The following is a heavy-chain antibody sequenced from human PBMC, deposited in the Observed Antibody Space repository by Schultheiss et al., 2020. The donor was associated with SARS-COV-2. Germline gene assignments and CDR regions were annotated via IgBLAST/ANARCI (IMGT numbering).Heavy chain of an antibody. CDR1: GFTFSDYY. V-gene: IGHV3-11*01. D-gene: IGHD3-3*01. J-gene: IGHJ6*02. Sequence: GGSLRLSCAAPGFTFSDYYMSWIRQAPGKGLEWVSYISSSGSTIYYADSVKGRFTISRDNAKNSLYLQMNSLRAEDTAVYYCASYSGFWTLYYYYGMDVWGQGTTVTVAS. CDR3: ASYSGFWTLYYYYGMDV. CDR2: ISSSGSTI.